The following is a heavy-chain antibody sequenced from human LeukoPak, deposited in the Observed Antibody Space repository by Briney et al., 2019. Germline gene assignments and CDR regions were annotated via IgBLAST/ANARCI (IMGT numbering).Heavy chain of an antibody. Sequence: CAAVKVTCKASGYTFTSYGFSGVGQPPAQGLEWMGGISACNGYTNNAHKLQDRVTITTDTYTSKAYMELWSLRQDAETVYYFSREDQEMAIRYWGQGTLVTVSS. CDR2: ISACNGYT. D-gene: IGHD5-24*01. CDR1: GYTFTSYG. V-gene: IGHV1-18*01. CDR3: SREDQEMAIRY. J-gene: IGHJ4*02.